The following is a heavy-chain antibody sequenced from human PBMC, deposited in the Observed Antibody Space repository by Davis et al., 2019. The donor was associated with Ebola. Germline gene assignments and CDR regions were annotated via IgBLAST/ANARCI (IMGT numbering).Heavy chain of an antibody. CDR2: IISIFSTA. Sequence: AASVKVSCKASGGTFSSYAISWVRQAPGQGLEWMGGIISIFSTANYAQKFQGRVTITADKSTSTAYMELSSLRSEDTAVYYCARDRCSGGSCYLGGTPPDDWGQGTLVTASS. CDR1: GGTFSSYA. CDR3: ARDRCSGGSCYLGGTPPDD. D-gene: IGHD2-15*01. V-gene: IGHV1-69*06. J-gene: IGHJ4*02.